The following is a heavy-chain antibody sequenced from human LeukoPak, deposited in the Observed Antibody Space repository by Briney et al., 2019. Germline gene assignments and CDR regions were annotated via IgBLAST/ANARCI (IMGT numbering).Heavy chain of an antibody. CDR2: IKQDGSEK. D-gene: IGHD3-10*01. Sequence: GGSLRLSCAASGFTFTNHYMDWVRQAPGKGLEWVANIKQDGSEKYYVDSVKGRFTISRDNAKNSLYLQMNSLRADDTAVYYCARGGIRGVLMEYWGQGTLVTVSS. CDR3: ARGGIRGVLMEY. J-gene: IGHJ4*02. CDR1: GFTFTNHY. V-gene: IGHV3-7*05.